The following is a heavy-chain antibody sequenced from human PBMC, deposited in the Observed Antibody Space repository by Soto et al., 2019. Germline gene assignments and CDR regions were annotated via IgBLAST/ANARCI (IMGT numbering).Heavy chain of an antibody. CDR1: GGSISSSGYC. J-gene: IGHJ5*02. CDR2: LYYSGST. V-gene: IGHV4-61*05. Sequence: SETLSLTCTVAGGSISSSGYCWGWIRQPPGKGLEWIGYLYYSGSTNYNPSLKSRVTISVDTSKNQFSLKLSSVTAADTAVYYCARGGYSGSPSRPFNWFDPWGQGTLVTVSS. D-gene: IGHD5-12*01. CDR3: ARGGYSGSPSRPFNWFDP.